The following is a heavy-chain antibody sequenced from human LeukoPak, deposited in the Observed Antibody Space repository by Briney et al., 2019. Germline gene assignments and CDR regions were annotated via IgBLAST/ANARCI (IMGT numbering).Heavy chain of an antibody. CDR3: ARDQLVLPRGISGY. V-gene: IGHV1-18*01. Sequence: VASVKVSCKASGYTFSSFGISWVRQAPGQGLEWMGWIAVYNGNTNYAQKFQGRLTMTTDTSTSTAYMELRSLRSDDTALYYCARDQLVLPRGISGYWGQGTLVTVSS. J-gene: IGHJ4*02. CDR1: GYTFSSFG. CDR2: IAVYNGNT. D-gene: IGHD1-14*01.